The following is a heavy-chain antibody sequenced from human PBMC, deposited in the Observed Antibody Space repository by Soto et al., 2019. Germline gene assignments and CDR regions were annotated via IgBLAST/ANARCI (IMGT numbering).Heavy chain of an antibody. J-gene: IGHJ4*02. D-gene: IGHD5-12*01. Sequence: SETLSLTCTVSGGSISSSSYYWGWIRQPPGKGLEWTGSIYYSGSTYYNPSLKSRVTISVDTSKNQFSLKLSSVTAADTAVYYCARIRYEGSYWGQGTLVTVSS. V-gene: IGHV4-39*01. CDR2: IYYSGST. CDR1: GGSISSSSYY. CDR3: ARIRYEGSY.